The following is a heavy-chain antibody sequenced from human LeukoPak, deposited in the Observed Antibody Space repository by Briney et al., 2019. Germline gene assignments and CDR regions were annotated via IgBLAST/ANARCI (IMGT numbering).Heavy chain of an antibody. CDR1: GFTFSSYA. V-gene: IGHV3-23*01. Sequence: GGSLRLSCAASGFTFSSYAVSWVRQAPGKGLEWVSSISGSGGSTYSADSVKGRFTISRDNSKNTLYLQMNSLRAEDTALYYCAKDRSCTNDICHGDFDYWGQGTLVTVPS. J-gene: IGHJ4*02. D-gene: IGHD2-8*01. CDR3: AKDRSCTNDICHGDFDY. CDR2: ISGSGGST.